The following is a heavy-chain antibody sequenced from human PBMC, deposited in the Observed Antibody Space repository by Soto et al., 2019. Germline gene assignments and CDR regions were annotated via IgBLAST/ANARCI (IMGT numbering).Heavy chain of an antibody. CDR2: VRGDNGHT. CDR3: ARDLGYCRSGPCYRECLDP. CDR1: GYTFTTHG. D-gene: IGHD2-15*01. J-gene: IGHJ5*02. V-gene: IGHV1-18*01. Sequence: QVQLVQSGAEVKKLGASVKVSCKASGYTFTTHGITWVRQAPGQGLEWVGWVRGDNGHTNYAQSLQARVTITPDTSTNTAYMELKSLRSDDTAVYYCARDLGYCRSGPCYRECLDPWGQGTLVTVSS.